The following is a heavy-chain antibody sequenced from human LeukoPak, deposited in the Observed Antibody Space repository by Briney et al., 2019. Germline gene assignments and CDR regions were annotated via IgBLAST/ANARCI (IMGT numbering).Heavy chain of an antibody. Sequence: ASVKVSCKASGYSFTGYDMHWLRQAPGQGLEWMGRINPNSGGTNYAQKFQGRVTMTRDTSISTAYMELSRLKSDDTAVYYCARDGGYYDSSGYYFDYWGQGTLVTVSS. CDR3: ARDGGYYDSSGYYFDY. J-gene: IGHJ4*02. CDR2: INPNSGGT. CDR1: GYSFTGYD. D-gene: IGHD3-22*01. V-gene: IGHV1-2*06.